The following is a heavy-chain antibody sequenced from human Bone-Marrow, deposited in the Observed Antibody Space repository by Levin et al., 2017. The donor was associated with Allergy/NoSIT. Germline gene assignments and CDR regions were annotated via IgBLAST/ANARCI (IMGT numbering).Heavy chain of an antibody. CDR2: IYTSGST. CDR3: ARTGYSSGWDLFDY. Sequence: SETPSLTCTVSGGSVSSGNYYWSWIRQPAGTGLEWIGRIYTSGSTDYNPSLQSRVTISLDTSKNQFSLKLSSVTAADTAVYYCARTGYSSGWDLFDYWGQGALVTVSS. J-gene: IGHJ4*02. D-gene: IGHD6-19*01. V-gene: IGHV4-61*02. CDR1: GGSVSSGNYY.